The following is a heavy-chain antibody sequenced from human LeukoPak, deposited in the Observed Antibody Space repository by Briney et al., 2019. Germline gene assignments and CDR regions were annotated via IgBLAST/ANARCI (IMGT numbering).Heavy chain of an antibody. Sequence: GASVKVSCKASGYTFTSYYMHWVRQAPGQGLEWMGIINPSGGSTSYAQTFQGRVTITRDTSTSTVYMELSSLRSEDTAVYYCARGESAYSSSSGLDYWGQGTLVTVSS. CDR1: GYTFTSYY. V-gene: IGHV1-46*01. D-gene: IGHD6-6*01. J-gene: IGHJ4*02. CDR2: INPSGGST. CDR3: ARGESAYSSSSGLDY.